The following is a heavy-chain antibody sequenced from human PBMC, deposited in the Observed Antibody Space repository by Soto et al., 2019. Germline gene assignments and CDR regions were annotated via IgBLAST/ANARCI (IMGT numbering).Heavy chain of an antibody. D-gene: IGHD2-15*01. CDR1: GFTFSSYW. V-gene: IGHV3-7*01. Sequence: HPGGSLRLSCAASGFTFSSYWMSCVRQAPGKGLEWVANIKQDGSEKYYVDSVKGRFTISRDNAKNSLYLQMNSLRAEDTAVYYCARAVVVAEAATPHFDYWGQGTLVTVSS. J-gene: IGHJ4*02. CDR3: ARAVVVAEAATPHFDY. CDR2: IKQDGSEK.